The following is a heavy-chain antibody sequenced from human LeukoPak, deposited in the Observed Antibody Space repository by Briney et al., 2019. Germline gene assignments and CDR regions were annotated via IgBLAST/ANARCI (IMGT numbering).Heavy chain of an antibody. CDR2: ISSNGGST. CDR1: GFTFSSYA. V-gene: IGHV3-64*01. J-gene: IGHJ4*02. Sequence: GSLRLSCAASGFTFSSYAMHWVRQAPGKGLEYVSAISSNGGSTYYANSVKGRFTISRDNSKNTLYLQMGSLRAEDMAVYYCARMAAAGHFDYWGQGTLVTVSS. D-gene: IGHD6-13*01. CDR3: ARMAAAGHFDY.